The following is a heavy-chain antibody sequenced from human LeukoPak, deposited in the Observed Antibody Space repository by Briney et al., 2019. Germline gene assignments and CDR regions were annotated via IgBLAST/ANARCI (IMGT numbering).Heavy chain of an antibody. D-gene: IGHD3-10*01. CDR2: INAGNGNT. CDR1: GYTFTSYA. CDR3: ARGASMVRGVIPSEGYYGMDV. V-gene: IGHV1-3*01. J-gene: IGHJ6*04. Sequence: ASVTVSYKASGYTFTSYAMHWVRQAPGQRLEWMGWINAGNGNTKYSQKFQGRVTITRDTSASTAYMELSSLRSEDTAVYYCARGASMVRGVIPSEGYYGMDVWGKGTTVTVSS.